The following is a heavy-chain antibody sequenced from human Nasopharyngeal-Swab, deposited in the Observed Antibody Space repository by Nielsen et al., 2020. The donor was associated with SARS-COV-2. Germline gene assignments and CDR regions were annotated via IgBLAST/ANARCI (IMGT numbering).Heavy chain of an antibody. D-gene: IGHD3-3*01. CDR3: ARGGIGNGYYYSMSFGAFDI. CDR2: INYSEST. J-gene: IGHJ3*02. V-gene: IGHV4-30-4*01. Sequence: WIRQPPGKGLEWIGRINYSESTYYNPSLKSRITMSLETSKNQFSLELKSVTAADTAVYYCARGGIGNGYYYSMSFGAFDIWGQGTMVTVSS.